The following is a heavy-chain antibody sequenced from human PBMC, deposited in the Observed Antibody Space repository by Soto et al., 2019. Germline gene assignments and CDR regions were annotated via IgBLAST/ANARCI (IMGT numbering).Heavy chain of an antibody. V-gene: IGHV3-30-3*01. CDR2: ISYDGSNK. J-gene: IGHJ4*02. CDR1: GFTFSSYA. CDR3: AREVGVATTPYYFDY. D-gene: IGHD5-12*01. Sequence: QVQLVESGGGVVQPGRSLRLSCAASGFTFSSYAMHWVRQAPGKGLEWVAVISYDGSNKYYADSVKGRLTISRDNSKNTLYLQMNSLRAEDTAVYYCAREVGVATTPYYFDYWGQGTLVTVSS.